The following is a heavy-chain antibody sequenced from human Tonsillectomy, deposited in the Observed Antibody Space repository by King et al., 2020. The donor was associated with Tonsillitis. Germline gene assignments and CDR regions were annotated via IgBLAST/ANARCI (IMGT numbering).Heavy chain of an antibody. CDR3: ARGDILSYGMDV. Sequence: VQLQESGPGLIKPSETLSLTCAVSGYSISSGYYWVWIRQPPGKGLEWIGNIYHSGSTYYNPSLKSRVTISVDTSTNQFSLKLTSVTAADTAVYYCARGDILSYGMDVWGQGTTVTVSS. CDR1: GYSISSGYY. V-gene: IGHV4-38-2*01. CDR2: IYHSGST. J-gene: IGHJ6*02. D-gene: IGHD3-9*01.